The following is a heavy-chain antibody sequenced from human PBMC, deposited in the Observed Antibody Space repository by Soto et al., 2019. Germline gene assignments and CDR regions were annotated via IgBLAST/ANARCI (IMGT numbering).Heavy chain of an antibody. CDR1: GGSITTYY. CDR3: ASVWGEGFDI. D-gene: IGHD3-16*01. V-gene: IGHV4-59*01. CDR2: IFYSGST. Sequence: QVQLQESGPGLVKPSETLSLTCTVSGGSITTYYWSWIRQPPGKGLEWIGYIFYSGSTNYNPSLRRRVTISVDTSKNQSSLKLSSVTAADTAVYYCASVWGEGFDIWGQGTMVTVSS. J-gene: IGHJ3*02.